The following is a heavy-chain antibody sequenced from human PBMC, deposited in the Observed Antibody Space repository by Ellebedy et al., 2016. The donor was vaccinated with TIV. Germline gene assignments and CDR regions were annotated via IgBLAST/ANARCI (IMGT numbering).Heavy chain of an antibody. J-gene: IGHJ4*02. V-gene: IGHV3-7*01. CDR3: AREWDY. CDR2: IDQNGSDT. Sequence: GESLKISCAASGFTFSSHWMSWVRQPPGKGLEWVGNIDQNGSDTYYVDSVKGRFTISRDNAKNSLNLQMNNQRVEDTAVYYCAREWDYWGQGTLVTVSS. CDR1: GFTFSSHW.